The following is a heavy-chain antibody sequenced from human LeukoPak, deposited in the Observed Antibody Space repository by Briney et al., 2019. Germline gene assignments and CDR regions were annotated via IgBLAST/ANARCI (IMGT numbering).Heavy chain of an antibody. Sequence: GGSLRLSCAASGFTFSNYAMSWVRQPPGKGLEWVSPISAGSSNTYYADSVKGRFTVSRDNSKNTLYLQMNSLRAADTAVYYCARHLGGNYLSRAVDIWGQGTMVKVSS. CDR2: ISAGSSNT. CDR1: GFTFSNYA. V-gene: IGHV3-23*01. CDR3: ARHLGGNYLSRAVDI. J-gene: IGHJ3*02. D-gene: IGHD3-10*01.